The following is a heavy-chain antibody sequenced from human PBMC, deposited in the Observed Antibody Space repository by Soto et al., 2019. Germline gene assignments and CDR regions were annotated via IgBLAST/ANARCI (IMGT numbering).Heavy chain of an antibody. D-gene: IGHD3-22*01. CDR3: ARRGMGDSSGYYFSDY. Sequence: EVQLVESGGGLVQPGGSLRLSCAASGFTFSSYSMNWVRQAPGKGLEWVSYISSSSSNIYYADSVKGRFTISRDNAKNSLYLQMNSLRDEDTAVYYCARRGMGDSSGYYFSDYWGQGTLVTVSS. CDR1: GFTFSSYS. J-gene: IGHJ4*02. V-gene: IGHV3-48*02. CDR2: ISSSSSNI.